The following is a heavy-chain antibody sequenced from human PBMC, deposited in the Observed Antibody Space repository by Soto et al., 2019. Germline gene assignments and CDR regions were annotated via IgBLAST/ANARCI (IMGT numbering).Heavy chain of an antibody. CDR1: GCSFTTYW. V-gene: IGHV5-51*01. CDR2: IYPGDSDT. J-gene: IGHJ6*02. CDR3: ARQGGADGMDV. D-gene: IGHD3-10*01. Sequence: EASLKDSCKVSGCSFTTYWIGGVRQIHGKGLEWMGIIYPGDSDTRYSPSFQGQVTISADKSISTAYLQWSSLKASDTAMYYCARQGGADGMDVWGHGTTVTVSS.